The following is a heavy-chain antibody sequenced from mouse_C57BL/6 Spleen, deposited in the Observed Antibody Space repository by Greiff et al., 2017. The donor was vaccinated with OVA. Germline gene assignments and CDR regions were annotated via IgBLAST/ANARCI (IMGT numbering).Heavy chain of an antibody. D-gene: IGHD1-1*02. CDR1: GYTFTSYW. V-gene: IGHV1-50*01. CDR2: IDPSDSYT. Sequence: QVQLQQPGAELVKPGASVKLSCKASGYTFTSYWMQWVKQRPGQGLEWIGEIDPSDSYTNYNQKFKGKATLTVDTSSSTAYMQLSSLTSEDSAVYYCARWGGYLDYWGKGTTLTVSS. CDR3: ARWGGYLDY. J-gene: IGHJ2*01.